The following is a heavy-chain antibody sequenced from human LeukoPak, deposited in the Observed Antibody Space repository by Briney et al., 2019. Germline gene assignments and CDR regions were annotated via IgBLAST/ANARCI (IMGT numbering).Heavy chain of an antibody. V-gene: IGHV1-18*01. J-gene: IGHJ4*02. CDR3: ARKEVAVRHDY. Sequence: GASVKVSCKASGYTFTNYGIPWVRQAPGQGLEWMGWISGYNGHTDYAQKLQGRVTMTTDTSTSTAYMELRSLRSDDTAVHYCARKEVAVRHDYWGQGTLVTVSS. CDR2: ISGYNGHT. CDR1: GYTFTNYG. D-gene: IGHD5-12*01.